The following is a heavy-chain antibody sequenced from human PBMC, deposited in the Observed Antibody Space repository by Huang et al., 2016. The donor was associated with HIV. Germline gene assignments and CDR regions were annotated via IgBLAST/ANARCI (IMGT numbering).Heavy chain of an antibody. CDR2: SSTNKGYT. CDR3: GGSSGYWSFDY. Sequence: QVQLVQSGGEVKKPGASVTVSCKVSDYTFTSYGVSGVRQAPGQGLEWMGWSSTNKGYTNYAQKFQGRVTMTTDTSTSTAYMELRSRRSDDTAVYYCGGSSGYWSFDYWGQGTLVTVSS. V-gene: IGHV1-18*04. D-gene: IGHD3-22*01. CDR1: DYTFTSYG. J-gene: IGHJ4*02.